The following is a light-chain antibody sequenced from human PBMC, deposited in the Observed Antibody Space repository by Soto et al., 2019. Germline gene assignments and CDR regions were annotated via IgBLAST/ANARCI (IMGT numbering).Light chain of an antibody. V-gene: IGLV2-14*01. CDR3: SSYTTSRDMNWV. Sequence: QSALTQPASVSGSPGQSITISCTGTSSDIGGYNYVSWYQHHPGKAPKLMIYEVSNRPSGVSNRFSGSKSGNTASLTISGLQAEDEADYYCSSYTTSRDMNWVFGGRTKLTVL. J-gene: IGLJ3*02. CDR1: SSDIGGYNY. CDR2: EVS.